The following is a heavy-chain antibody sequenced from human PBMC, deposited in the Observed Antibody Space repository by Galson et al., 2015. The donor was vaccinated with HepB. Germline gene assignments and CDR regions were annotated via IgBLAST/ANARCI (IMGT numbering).Heavy chain of an antibody. CDR1: GFTFDSYA. V-gene: IGHV3-23*01. D-gene: IGHD3-10*01. CDR3: AKDRSETMTIRGYFDH. J-gene: IGHJ4*02. Sequence: SLRLSCAASGFTFDSYAMSWVRQAPGKGLEWVSSLSGSGGGTYYAGSVEGRFAVSRNNAKKTMFPQMNSLTVEDTAIYYCAKDRSETMTIRGYFDHWGQGVLVIVSS. CDR2: LSGSGGGT.